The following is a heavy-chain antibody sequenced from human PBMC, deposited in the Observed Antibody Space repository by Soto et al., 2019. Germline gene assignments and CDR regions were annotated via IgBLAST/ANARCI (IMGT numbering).Heavy chain of an antibody. J-gene: IGHJ5*02. D-gene: IGHD2-2*01. Sequence: PGGSLRLSCAASGFTFSNYWMHWVRQAPGKGLMWASLIDPDGIITNYADSVKGRFTISRDHARNTLYLRMSSLTAEDAAVYYCARGCCSGASCYLSRGFGPCGQGTLVTVSS. CDR2: IDPDGIIT. CDR1: GFTFSNYW. CDR3: ARGCCSGASCYLSRGFGP. V-gene: IGHV3-74*01.